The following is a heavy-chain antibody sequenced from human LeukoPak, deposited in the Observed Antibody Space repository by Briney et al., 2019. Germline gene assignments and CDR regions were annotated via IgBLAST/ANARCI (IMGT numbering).Heavy chain of an antibody. CDR2: INHSGST. J-gene: IGHJ4*02. V-gene: IGHV4-34*01. CDR1: GGSISSYY. D-gene: IGHD1-14*01. CDR3: ARLTAGY. Sequence: SETLSLTCTVSGGSISSYYWSWIRQPPGKGLEWIGEINHSGSTNYNPSLKSRVTISVDTSKNQFSLKLSSVTAADTAVYYCARLTAGYWGQGTLVTVSS.